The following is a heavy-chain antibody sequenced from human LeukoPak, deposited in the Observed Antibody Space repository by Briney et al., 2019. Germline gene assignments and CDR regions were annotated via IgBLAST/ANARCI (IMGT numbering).Heavy chain of an antibody. CDR2: IYYSGGT. CDR1: GGSVSSGSYY. J-gene: IGHJ4*02. D-gene: IGHD6-6*01. Sequence: SETLSLTCTVSGGSVSSGSYYWSWIRQPPGKGLEWIGYIYYSGGTNYNPSLKSRVTISVDTSKNQFSLKLSSVTAADTAVYYCARGGSSSELGYWGQGTLVTVSS. V-gene: IGHV4-61*01. CDR3: ARGGSSSELGY.